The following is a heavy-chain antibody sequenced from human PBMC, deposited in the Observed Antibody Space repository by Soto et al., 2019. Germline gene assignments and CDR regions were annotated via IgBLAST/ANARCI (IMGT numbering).Heavy chain of an antibody. J-gene: IGHJ6*02. CDR3: ARPQAGIYYGMDV. CDR1: GFTVSSHY. D-gene: IGHD6-13*01. Sequence: EVQLVESGGGLIQPGGSLRLSCAASGFTVSSHYMSWVRQAPGKGLEWVSVIYSGGSTYYADSVKGRFTISRDNSKNTLYLQMNSLRAEDTAVYYCARPQAGIYYGMDVWGQGTTVTVSS. CDR2: IYSGGST. V-gene: IGHV3-53*01.